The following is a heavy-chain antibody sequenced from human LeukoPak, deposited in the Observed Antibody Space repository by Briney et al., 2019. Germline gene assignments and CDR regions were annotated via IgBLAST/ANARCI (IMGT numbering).Heavy chain of an antibody. V-gene: IGHV1-69*13. CDR2: IIPIFGTA. D-gene: IGHD3-3*01. J-gene: IGHJ5*02. CDR3: ARDLEWIFDP. CDR1: GGTFSSYA. Sequence: SVTVSFKASGGTFSSYAISWVRQAPGQGLEWMGGIIPIFGTANYAQKFQGRVTITAVESASTAYMELSSLRSEDTAVYYCARDLEWIFDPWGQGTLVTVSS.